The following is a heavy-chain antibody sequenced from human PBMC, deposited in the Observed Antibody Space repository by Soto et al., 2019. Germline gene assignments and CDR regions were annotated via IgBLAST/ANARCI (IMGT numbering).Heavy chain of an antibody. CDR3: ARGLSWYDD. CDR2: IYTGGST. Sequence: EVQLVESGGGLIQPGGSLRLSCAASGFTVSSNYMNWVRQAPGRGLESISLIYTGGSTYYADSVKGRFTISTDNSKNTLYLQMNRLRAEDTAIYYCARGLSWYDDWGQESLVTVSS. CDR1: GFTVSSNY. V-gene: IGHV3-53*01. J-gene: IGHJ5*02.